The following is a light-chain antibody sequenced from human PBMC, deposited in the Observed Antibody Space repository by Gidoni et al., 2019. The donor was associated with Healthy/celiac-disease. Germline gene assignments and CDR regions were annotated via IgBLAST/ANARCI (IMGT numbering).Light chain of an antibody. Sequence: AIRMTQSPSSFSASTGDRVTITCRASQGISSYLALYQQKPGTAPKLLIYAASTLQIGVPSRFSGSGSGTDFTLTISCLQSEDFATYYCQQYYSYPRTFGQGTKLEIK. V-gene: IGKV1-8*01. CDR3: QQYYSYPRT. CDR2: AAS. CDR1: QGISSY. J-gene: IGKJ2*01.